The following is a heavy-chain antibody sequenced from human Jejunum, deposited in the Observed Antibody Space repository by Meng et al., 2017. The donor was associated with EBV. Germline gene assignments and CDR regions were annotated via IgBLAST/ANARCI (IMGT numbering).Heavy chain of an antibody. J-gene: IGHJ4*02. CDR2: ISAYNGDT. V-gene: IGHV1-18*01. CDR1: GYTFTSYG. Sequence: HVQRVQSGAERKKPGASVEDSSKGSGYTFTSYGINWVRQAPGQGLEWMGWISAYNGDTSTVYSHNFQRRLTIARDISARTAFMELSSMTSEDTAVYYCASGPSCSSGSCQEFDYWGQGTLVTVSS. CDR3: ASGPSCSSGSCQEFDY. D-gene: IGHD2-2*01.